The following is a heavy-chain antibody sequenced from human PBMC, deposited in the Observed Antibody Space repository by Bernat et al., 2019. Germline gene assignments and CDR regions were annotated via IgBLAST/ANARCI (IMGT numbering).Heavy chain of an antibody. Sequence: EVQLVESGGGLVKPGGSLRLSCAASGFTFSSYSMNWVRQAPGEGLEWVSFISSTSRYIYYADSVKGRCTISRDNAKNSLYLQRNSLRVEDTAVYYCARAPFYGSGSYYSDYYYYYMDVWGEGTTVTVSS. J-gene: IGHJ6*03. D-gene: IGHD3-10*01. CDR1: GFTFSSYS. CDR3: ARAPFYGSGSYYSDYYYYYMDV. CDR2: ISSTSRYI. V-gene: IGHV3-21*01.